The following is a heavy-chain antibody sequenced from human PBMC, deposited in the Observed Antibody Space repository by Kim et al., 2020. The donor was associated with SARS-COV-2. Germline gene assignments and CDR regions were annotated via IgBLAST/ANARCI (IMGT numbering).Heavy chain of an antibody. J-gene: IGHJ4*02. CDR2: ISSNGGST. CDR1: GFTFSSYA. V-gene: IGHV3-64D*06. D-gene: IGHD6-19*01. Sequence: GGSLRLSCSASGFTFSSYAMHWVRQAPGKGLEYDSAISSNGGSTYYADSVKGRFTISRDNSKNTLYLQMSSLRAEDTAVYYCVKVARSGSGWYFWGQGTLVTVSS. CDR3: VKVARSGSGWYF.